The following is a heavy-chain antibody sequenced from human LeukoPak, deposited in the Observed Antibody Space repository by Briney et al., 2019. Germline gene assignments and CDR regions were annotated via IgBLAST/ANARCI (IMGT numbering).Heavy chain of an antibody. D-gene: IGHD3-3*01. CDR3: ARSFDFWSGYPAVDY. CDR2: IYTSGST. V-gene: IGHV4-61*02. J-gene: IGHJ4*02. Sequence: PSETLSLTCTVSGGSISSGSYYWSWIRQPAGKGLEWIGRIYTSGSTNYNPSLKSRVTISVDTSKNQFSLKLSSVTAADTAVYYCARSFDFWSGYPAVDYWGQGTLVTVSS. CDR1: GGSISSGSYY.